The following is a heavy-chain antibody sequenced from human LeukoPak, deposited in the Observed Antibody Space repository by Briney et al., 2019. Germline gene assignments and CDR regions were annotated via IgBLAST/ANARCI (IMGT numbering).Heavy chain of an antibody. D-gene: IGHD1-26*01. CDR1: GFTFDDYA. CDR3: AKDTLEL. CDR2: INWNSNNI. V-gene: IGHV3-9*01. Sequence: GGSLRLSCAASGFTFDDYAMHWVRQAPGKGLEWVSGINWNSNNIDYADSVKGRFTISRDNGKNSLYLQMNSLRAEDTAVYYCAKDTLELWGQGTLVTVSS. J-gene: IGHJ4*02.